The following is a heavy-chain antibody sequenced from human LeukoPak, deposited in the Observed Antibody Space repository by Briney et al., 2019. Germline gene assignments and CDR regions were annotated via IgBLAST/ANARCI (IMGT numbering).Heavy chain of an antibody. Sequence: SETLSLTCTVSGDSISSSPYYWGWIRQPPGKGLEWIGSIYYSGSTYYNPSLKSRVTISVDTSKNQFSLKLSSVTAADTAVYYCAREGTGWLQFYYFDYWGQGTLVTVSS. CDR3: AREGTGWLQFYYFDY. CDR1: GDSISSSPYY. J-gene: IGHJ4*02. D-gene: IGHD5-24*01. V-gene: IGHV4-39*07. CDR2: IYYSGST.